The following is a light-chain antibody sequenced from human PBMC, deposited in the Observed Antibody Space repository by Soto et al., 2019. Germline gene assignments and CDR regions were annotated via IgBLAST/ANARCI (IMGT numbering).Light chain of an antibody. CDR3: QQRSNWPPEFT. V-gene: IGKV3-11*01. Sequence: EIVLTQSPATLSLSPGERATLSCRASQSVSTYLAWYQQKPGQVPRLLIYDVSNRATGIPARFSGSGSGTDFTLTISSLEPEDFAVYYCQQRSNWPPEFTFGPGTKVDFK. J-gene: IGKJ3*01. CDR1: QSVSTY. CDR2: DVS.